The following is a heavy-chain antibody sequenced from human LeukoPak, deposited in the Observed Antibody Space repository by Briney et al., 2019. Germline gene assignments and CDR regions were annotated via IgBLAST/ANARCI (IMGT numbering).Heavy chain of an antibody. CDR3: AKDKTRKPGNWFDP. V-gene: IGHV1-8*01. J-gene: IGHJ5*02. CDR2: MNPNSGNT. CDR1: GYTFTSYD. Sequence: ASVKVSCKASGYTFTSYDINWVRQATGQGLEWMGWMNPNSGNTGYAQKFQGRVTMTRNTSISTAYMELSSLRAEDTAVYYCAKDKTRKPGNWFDPWGQGTLVTVSS. D-gene: IGHD1-14*01.